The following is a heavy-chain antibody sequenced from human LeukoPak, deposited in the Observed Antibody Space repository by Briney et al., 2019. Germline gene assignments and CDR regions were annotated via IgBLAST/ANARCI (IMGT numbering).Heavy chain of an antibody. V-gene: IGHV4-61*02. D-gene: IGHD2-2*02. Sequence: PSETLSLTCTVSGGSISSGSYYWSWIRQPAGKGLEWIGRIYTSGSTNYNPSLKSRATISVDTSKNQFSLKLSSVTAADTAVYYCARAFHCSSTNCYTRGLDYWGQGTLVTVSS. CDR3: ARAFHCSSTNCYTRGLDY. CDR1: GGSISSGSYY. J-gene: IGHJ4*02. CDR2: IYTSGST.